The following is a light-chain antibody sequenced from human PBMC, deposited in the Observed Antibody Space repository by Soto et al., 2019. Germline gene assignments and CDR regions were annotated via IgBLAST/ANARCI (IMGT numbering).Light chain of an antibody. V-gene: IGKV3-20*01. J-gene: IGKJ4*01. CDR3: QQHYSSRLA. CDR2: GAS. Sequence: EIVLTQSPGTLSLSPGERVTLSCRASQSISSTYLAWYQQKPGQAPRLLINGASSRATGIPDRFSGSGSGTDFTLTITRLEPEDFAVYYCQQHYSSRLAFGGGTKLEIK. CDR1: QSISSTY.